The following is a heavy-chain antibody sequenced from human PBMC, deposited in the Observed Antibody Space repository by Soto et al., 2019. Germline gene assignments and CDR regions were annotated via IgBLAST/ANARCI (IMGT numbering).Heavy chain of an antibody. CDR1: GYTFTNYG. V-gene: IGHV1-18*04. D-gene: IGHD5-18*01. Sequence: QVQLVQSGAEVKKPGASVKVSCKASGYTFTNYGISWVRQAPGQGLEWMGWISVYNGNRNYAQELQGRVTMTTDTTTSTAYMKLMSPRSDDTAVYYCARDQGIQLWLTQYSMDVWGQGTTVTVSS. J-gene: IGHJ6*02. CDR2: ISVYNGNR. CDR3: ARDQGIQLWLTQYSMDV.